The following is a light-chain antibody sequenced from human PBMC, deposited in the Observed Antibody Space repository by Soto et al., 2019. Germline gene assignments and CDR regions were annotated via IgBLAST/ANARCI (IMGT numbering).Light chain of an antibody. V-gene: IGKV3-15*01. CDR3: QQYNNWPPYT. CDR1: QSVSSN. J-gene: IGKJ2*01. Sequence: EIVMTQSPATLSVSPGERATLSCGASQSVSSNLAWYQQKPGQAPRLLIYGASTRATGIPVRFSGSGSGTEFTLTISSLQSEDFAVYYCQQYNNWPPYTFGQGTKLEIK. CDR2: GAS.